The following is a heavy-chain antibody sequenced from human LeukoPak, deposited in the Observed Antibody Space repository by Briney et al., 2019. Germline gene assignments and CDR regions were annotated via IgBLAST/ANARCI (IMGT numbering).Heavy chain of an antibody. J-gene: IGHJ4*02. D-gene: IGHD5-12*01. CDR3: ARDSGYGLNDY. CDR2: IFYTGST. Sequence: SETLSLTCTVSGGSISSGDYYWSWIRQHPEKGLEWIGYIFYTGSTYYNPSLRSRVAISVDTSKNQFSLRLTSVTAADTAVYYCARDSGYGLNDYWGQGTLVTVSS. V-gene: IGHV4-31*03. CDR1: GGSISSGDYY.